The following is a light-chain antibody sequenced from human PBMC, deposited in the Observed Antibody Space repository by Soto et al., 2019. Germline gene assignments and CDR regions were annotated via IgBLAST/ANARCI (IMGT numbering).Light chain of an antibody. CDR3: QQYASAPIT. CDR1: QSVSIN. J-gene: IGKJ5*01. Sequence: EIVMTQSPVTLSVSPGERATLSCRASQSVSINLAWYQQKPGQAPRLLIYGASSRATGIPDRFSGSGSGTDFTLTISRMEPEDFAVYYCQQYASAPITFGQGTRLEI. CDR2: GAS. V-gene: IGKV3-20*01.